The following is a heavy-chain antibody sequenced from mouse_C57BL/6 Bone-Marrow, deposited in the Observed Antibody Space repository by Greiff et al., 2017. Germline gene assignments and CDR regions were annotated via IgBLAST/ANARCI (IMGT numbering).Heavy chain of an antibody. Sequence: VQLVESGPGLVQPSQSLYITCTVSGFSLTSYGVHWVRQPPGKGLEWLGVIWRGGSTDYTAAFISRLCISKDNSKSQVFCKMISLQADDTAIYYCITTVVVHYAMDYWGQGTSVTVSS. V-gene: IGHV2-4*01. CDR3: ITTVVVHYAMDY. CDR2: IWRGGST. J-gene: IGHJ4*01. D-gene: IGHD1-1*01. CDR1: GFSLTSYG.